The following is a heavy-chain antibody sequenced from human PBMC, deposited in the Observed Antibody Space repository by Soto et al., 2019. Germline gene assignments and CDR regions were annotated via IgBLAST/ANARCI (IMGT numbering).Heavy chain of an antibody. J-gene: IGHJ4*02. CDR3: ARGGGVRYFDWLPLVYFGY. V-gene: IGHV4-34*01. Sequence: SETLSLTCAVYGGSFSGYYWRWIRQPPGKGLEWIGEINHSGSTNYNPSLKSRVTISVDTSKNQFSLKLSSVTAADTAVYYCARGGGVRYFDWLPLVYFGYWGQGTLVTVSS. CDR1: GGSFSGYY. D-gene: IGHD3-9*01. CDR2: INHSGST.